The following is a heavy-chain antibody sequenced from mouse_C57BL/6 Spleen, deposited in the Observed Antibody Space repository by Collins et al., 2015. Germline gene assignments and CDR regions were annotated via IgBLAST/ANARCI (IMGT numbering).Heavy chain of an antibody. Sequence: KATLTADKSSSTAYMQLSSLTSEDSAVYYCARVGNYLFYAMDYWGQGTSVTVSS. V-gene: IGHV1-4*01. D-gene: IGHD2-1*01. CDR3: ARVGNYLFYAMDY. J-gene: IGHJ4*01.